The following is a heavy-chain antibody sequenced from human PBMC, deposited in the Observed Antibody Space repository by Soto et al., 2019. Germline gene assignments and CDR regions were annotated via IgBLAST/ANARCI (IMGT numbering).Heavy chain of an antibody. J-gene: IGHJ3*02. Sequence: GGSLILSCAASGFTFSSYSMNWVRQAPGKGLEWVSYISSSSSTIYYADSVKGRFTISRDNAKNSLYLQMNSLRAEDTAVYYCARGGIVVVTAIPGDAFDIWGQGAMVTVSS. D-gene: IGHD2-21*02. CDR3: ARGGIVVVTAIPGDAFDI. CDR2: ISSSSSTI. V-gene: IGHV3-48*01. CDR1: GFTFSSYS.